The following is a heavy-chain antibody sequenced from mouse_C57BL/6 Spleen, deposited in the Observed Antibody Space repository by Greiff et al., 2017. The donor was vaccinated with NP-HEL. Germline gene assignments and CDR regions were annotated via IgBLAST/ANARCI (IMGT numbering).Heavy chain of an antibody. CDR2: ISDGGSYT. D-gene: IGHD2-4*01. CDR1: GFTFSDYY. Sequence: EVQGVESGGGLVQPGGSLKLSCAASGFTFSDYYMYWVRQTPEKRLEWVAYISDGGSYTYYPDNVKGRFTISRDNAKNNLYLQMSHLKSEDTAMYYCARDDYDGGGMDYWGQGTSVTVSS. V-gene: IGHV5-4*01. J-gene: IGHJ4*01. CDR3: ARDDYDGGGMDY.